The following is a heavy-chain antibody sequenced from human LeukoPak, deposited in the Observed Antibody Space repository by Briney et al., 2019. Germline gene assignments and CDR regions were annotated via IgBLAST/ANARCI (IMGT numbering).Heavy chain of an antibody. V-gene: IGHV4-59*01. CDR1: GGSISSYY. D-gene: IGHD3-10*01. CDR2: IYYSGST. CDR3: ARNYGSGSSYYYYYMDV. J-gene: IGHJ6*03. Sequence: SETLSLTCTVSGGSISSYYWSWIRQPPGKGLEWIGYIYYSGSTNYNPSLKSRVTISVDTSKNQFSLKLSSVTAADTAVYYCARNYGSGSSYYYYYMDVWGKGTTVTVSS.